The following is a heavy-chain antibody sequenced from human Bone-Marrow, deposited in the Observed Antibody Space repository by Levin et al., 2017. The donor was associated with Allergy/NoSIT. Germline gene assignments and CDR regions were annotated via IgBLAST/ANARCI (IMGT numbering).Heavy chain of an antibody. Sequence: GESLKISCAASGFTFSDYWMHWVRQAPGKGLVWVSRIKYNAATINHAESVQGRFSISRDNAKNTLYLQMNDLRPEDTAVYYCTRDSNTRGSQSGMDVWGQGTTVTVS. CDR2: IKYNAATI. V-gene: IGHV3-74*01. CDR1: GFTFSDYW. J-gene: IGHJ6*02. CDR3: TRDSNTRGSQSGMDV. D-gene: IGHD2/OR15-2a*01.